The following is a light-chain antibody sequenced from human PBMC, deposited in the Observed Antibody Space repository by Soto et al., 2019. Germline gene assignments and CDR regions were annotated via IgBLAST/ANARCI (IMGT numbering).Light chain of an antibody. CDR1: KLGDKY. Sequence: SYELTQPPSVSVSPGQTASITCSGAKLGDKYACWYQQKPGQSPVLLIYQDSKRPSGIPERFSGSNSGNTATLTISGTQAMDEADYYCQAWDNSLVFGGGTKVTVL. J-gene: IGLJ2*01. CDR2: QDS. V-gene: IGLV3-1*01. CDR3: QAWDNSLV.